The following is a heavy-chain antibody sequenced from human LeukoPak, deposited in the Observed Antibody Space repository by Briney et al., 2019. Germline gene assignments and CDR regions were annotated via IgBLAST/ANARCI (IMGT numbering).Heavy chain of an antibody. CDR2: INPNSGGT. Sequence: ASVKVSCKASGYTFTGYYMHWVRQAPGQGLEWMGWINPNSGGTNYAQKFQGRVTMTRNTSISTAYMELSSLRSEDTAVYYCARPHMVRGVITKNWFDPWGQGTLVTVSS. CDR1: GYTFTGYY. V-gene: IGHV1-2*02. CDR3: ARPHMVRGVITKNWFDP. D-gene: IGHD3-10*01. J-gene: IGHJ5*02.